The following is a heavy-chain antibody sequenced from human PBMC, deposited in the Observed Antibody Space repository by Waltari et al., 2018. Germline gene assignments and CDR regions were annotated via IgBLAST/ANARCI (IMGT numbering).Heavy chain of an antibody. J-gene: IGHJ4*02. D-gene: IGHD2-15*01. CDR3: AKGVADCSGGSCPVDY. Sequence: EVQLVESGGVVVQPGGSLRLSCAASGFTFDDYTMHWVRQAPGKGLEWVSLISWDGGSTYYADSVKGRFTISRDNSKNSLYLQMNSLRTEDTALYYCAKGVADCSGGSCPVDYWGQGTLVTVSS. V-gene: IGHV3-43*01. CDR1: GFTFDDYT. CDR2: ISWDGGST.